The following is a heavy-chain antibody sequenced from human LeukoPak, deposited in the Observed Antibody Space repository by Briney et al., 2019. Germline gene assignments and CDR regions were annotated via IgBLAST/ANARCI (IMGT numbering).Heavy chain of an antibody. CDR2: IIPIFGTA. J-gene: IGHJ5*02. Sequence: SVKVSCKASGGTFSSYAISWVRQAPGQGLEWVGGIIPIFGTANYAQKFQGRVTITTDESTSTAYMELSSLRSEDTAVYYCARAPSGGDSTYDWFDPWGQGTLVTVSS. V-gene: IGHV1-69*05. D-gene: IGHD2-21*02. CDR3: ARAPSGGDSTYDWFDP. CDR1: GGTFSSYA.